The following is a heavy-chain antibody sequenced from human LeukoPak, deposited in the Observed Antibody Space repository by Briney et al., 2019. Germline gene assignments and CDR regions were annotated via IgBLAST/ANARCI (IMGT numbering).Heavy chain of an antibody. CDR1: GGSFSGYY. D-gene: IGHD6-13*01. CDR3: ARGLVAARNFDY. V-gene: IGHV4-34*01. Sequence: PSETLSLTCAVYGGSFSGYYWSWIRQPPGKGLEWIGEINHSGGTNYNPSLKSRVTISVDTSKNQFSLKLSSVTAADTAVYYCARGLVAARNFDYWGQGTLVTVSS. CDR2: INHSGGT. J-gene: IGHJ4*02.